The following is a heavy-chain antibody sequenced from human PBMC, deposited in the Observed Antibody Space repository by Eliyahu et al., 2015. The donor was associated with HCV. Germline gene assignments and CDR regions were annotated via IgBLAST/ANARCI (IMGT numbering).Heavy chain of an antibody. V-gene: IGHV3-33*01. CDR2: IWYDGSNK. J-gene: IGHJ4*02. CDR1: GFTFSSYG. Sequence: QVQLVESGGGVVQPGRSLRLSCAASGFTFSSYGMHWVRQAPGKGLGWVAVIWYDGSNKYYADSVKGRFTISRDNSKNTLYLQMNSLRAEDTAVYYCARDSSYDSGPNYWGQGTLVTVSS. CDR3: ARDSSYDSGPNY. D-gene: IGHD5-12*01.